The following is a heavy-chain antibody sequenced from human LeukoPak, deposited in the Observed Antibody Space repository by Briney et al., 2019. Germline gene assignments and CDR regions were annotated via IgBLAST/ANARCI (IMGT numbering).Heavy chain of an antibody. CDR2: IYYSGST. CDR3: ARSVYYGLGSYYNTPDAFDI. J-gene: IGHJ3*02. D-gene: IGHD3-10*01. Sequence: SETLSLTCTVFGGSISSYYWSWIRQPPGKGLEWIGYIYYSGSTDYNPSLKSPVTISVDTSKNQFSLKLSSVTAADTAVYYCARSVYYGLGSYYNTPDAFDIWGQGTMVTVSS. V-gene: IGHV4-59*08. CDR1: GGSISSYY.